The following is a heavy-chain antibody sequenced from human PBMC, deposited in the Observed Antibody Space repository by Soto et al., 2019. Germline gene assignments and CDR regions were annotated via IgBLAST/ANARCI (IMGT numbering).Heavy chain of an antibody. CDR3: ARENRKSGSYYNNWFDP. CDR1: GCTFTGYY. CDR2: INPNSGGT. J-gene: IGHJ5*02. V-gene: IGHV1-2*02. Sequence: ASVKVSCKASGCTFTGYYMHWVRQAPGQGLEWMGWINPNSGGTNYAQKFQGRVTMTRDTSISTAYMELSRLRSDDTAVYYCARENRKSGSYYNNWFDPWGQGTLVTVSS. D-gene: IGHD1-26*01.